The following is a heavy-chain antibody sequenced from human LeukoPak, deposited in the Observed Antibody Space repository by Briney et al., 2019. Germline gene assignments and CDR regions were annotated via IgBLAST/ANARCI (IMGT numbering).Heavy chain of an antibody. CDR3: ARNYGGNSGFDY. D-gene: IGHD4-23*01. J-gene: IGHJ4*02. CDR1: GGSISGYY. V-gene: IGHV4-59*01. Sequence: RPSETLSLTCTVSGGSISGYYWSRIRQPPGKGLEWIGYIYYSGSTNYNPSLKSRVTISVDTSKNQFSLKLSSVTAADTAVYYCARNYGGNSGFDYWGQGTLVTVFS. CDR2: IYYSGST.